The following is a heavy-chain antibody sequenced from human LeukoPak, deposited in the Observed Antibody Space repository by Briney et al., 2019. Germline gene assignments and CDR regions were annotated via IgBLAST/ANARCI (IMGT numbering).Heavy chain of an antibody. D-gene: IGHD4-23*01. CDR3: AREHSGNPPPGDY. J-gene: IGHJ4*02. Sequence: ASVKVSCKASGYTFTSYYMHWVRQAPGQGLEWMGIIIPSGGTTSYAQKFQGRVTMTRDTSTSTVYMELRSLRSDDTAVYYCAREHSGNPPPGDYWGQGTLVTVSS. CDR1: GYTFTSYY. CDR2: IIPSGGTT. V-gene: IGHV1-46*01.